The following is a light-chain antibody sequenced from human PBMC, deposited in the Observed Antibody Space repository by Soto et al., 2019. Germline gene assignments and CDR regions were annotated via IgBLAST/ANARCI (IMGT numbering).Light chain of an antibody. CDR3: SSYTSSSTRV. CDR1: SSDVGGYNF. CDR2: EVS. Sequence: QSALTQPASVSGPPGQSITISCTGTSSDVGGYNFVSWYQQHPGEAPKLMIYEVSNRPSGVSSRFSGSKSGNTASLTISGLQAEDEADYYCSSYTSSSTRVFGTGTKVTVL. J-gene: IGLJ1*01. V-gene: IGLV2-14*01.